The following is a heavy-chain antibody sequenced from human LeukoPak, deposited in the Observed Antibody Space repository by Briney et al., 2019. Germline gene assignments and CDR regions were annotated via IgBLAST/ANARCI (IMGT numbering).Heavy chain of an antibody. CDR3: ARDNRWYGGYWVDP. CDR2: IYHSGST. J-gene: IGHJ5*02. CDR1: GYSISSGYY. V-gene: IGHV4-38-2*02. D-gene: IGHD3-10*01. Sequence: SETLSLTCTVSGYSISSGYYWGWIRQPPGKGLAWIGSIYHSGSTYYNPSLKSRVTISVDTSKNQFSLKLSSVTAADTAVYYCARDNRWYGGYWVDPRGQGTLVTVSS.